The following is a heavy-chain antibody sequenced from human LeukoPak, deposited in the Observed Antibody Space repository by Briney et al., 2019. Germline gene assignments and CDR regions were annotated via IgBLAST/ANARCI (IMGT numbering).Heavy chain of an antibody. CDR2: ISYDGSNK. CDR3: AKESDSSGLDY. J-gene: IGHJ4*02. Sequence: GGSLRLSCAASGFTFSSYGMHWVRQAPGKGLEWVAVISYDGSNKYYADSVKGRFTTSRDNSKNTLYLQMNSLRAEDAAVYYCAKESDSSGLDYWGQGTLVTVSS. CDR1: GFTFSSYG. D-gene: IGHD6-19*01. V-gene: IGHV3-30*18.